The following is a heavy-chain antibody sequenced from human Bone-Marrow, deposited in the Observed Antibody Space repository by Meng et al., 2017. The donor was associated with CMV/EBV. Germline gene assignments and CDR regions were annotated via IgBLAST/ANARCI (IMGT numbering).Heavy chain of an antibody. Sequence: GESLKISCAASGFTFSGSAMHWVRRASGKGLEWVGRIRSKANSYATAYAASVKGRFTISRDDSKNTAYLQMNSLKTEDTAVYYCTRLVPAATQRGAFDIWGQGTMVTVSS. CDR1: GFTFSGSA. CDR3: TRLVPAATQRGAFDI. V-gene: IGHV3-73*01. D-gene: IGHD2-2*01. J-gene: IGHJ3*02. CDR2: IRSKANSYAT.